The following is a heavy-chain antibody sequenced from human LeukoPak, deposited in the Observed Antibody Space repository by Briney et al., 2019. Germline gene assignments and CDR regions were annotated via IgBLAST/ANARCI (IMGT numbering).Heavy chain of an antibody. V-gene: IGHV1-46*01. CDR3: ARDNSVGDTAWWFDP. D-gene: IGHD1-26*01. CDR1: GYTFTSYY. CDR2: INPSVSST. Sequence: ASVKVSCKASGYTFTSYYMHWVRQAPGLGLEWMGRINPSVSSTSYAQKFQGRLSLNRDMSTSTDYMELSSLRSEDTAVYYCARDNSVGDTAWWFDPWGQGTLVTVSS. J-gene: IGHJ5*02.